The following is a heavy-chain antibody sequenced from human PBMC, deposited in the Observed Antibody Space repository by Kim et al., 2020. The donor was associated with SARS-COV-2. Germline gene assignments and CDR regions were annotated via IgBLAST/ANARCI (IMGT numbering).Heavy chain of an antibody. V-gene: IGHV4-39*01. J-gene: IGHJ4*02. CDR2: GST. CDR3: ARPTPHFDY. Sequence: GSTYYNPSLKSRVTISVDTSKNQFSRKLSSVTAADTAVYYCARPTPHFDYWGQGTLVTVSS.